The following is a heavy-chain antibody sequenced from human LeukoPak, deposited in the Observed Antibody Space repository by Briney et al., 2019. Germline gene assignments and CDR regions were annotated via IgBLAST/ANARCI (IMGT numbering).Heavy chain of an antibody. J-gene: IGHJ4*02. D-gene: IGHD1-26*01. V-gene: IGHV4-4*07. CDR2: ISTSGNT. CDR3: ARNELRSYGLVHY. Sequence: SETLSLTCTVSGDSMGNDYWSWIRQSAEKGLEWIGRISTSGNTDYNPSLRSRVTMSMDTSRNQFSLTLTSMTAADTAVYYCARNELRSYGLVHYWGQGTLVTVSS. CDR1: GDSMGNDY.